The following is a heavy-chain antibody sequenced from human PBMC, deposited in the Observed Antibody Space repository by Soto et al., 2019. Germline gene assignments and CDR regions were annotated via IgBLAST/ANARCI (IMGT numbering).Heavy chain of an antibody. CDR3: ARHGVDIVATILYNWFDP. Sequence: SETLSLTCTVSGGSISRSSYYWGWIRQPPGKGLEWIGSIYYSGSTYYNPSLKSRVTISVDTSKNQFSLKLSSVTAADTAVYYCARHGVDIVATILYNWFDPWGQGTLVTVSS. V-gene: IGHV4-39*01. CDR2: IYYSGST. D-gene: IGHD5-12*01. CDR1: GGSISRSSYY. J-gene: IGHJ5*02.